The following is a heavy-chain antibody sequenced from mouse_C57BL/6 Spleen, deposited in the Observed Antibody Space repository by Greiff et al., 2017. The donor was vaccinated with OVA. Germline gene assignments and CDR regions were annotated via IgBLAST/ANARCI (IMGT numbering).Heavy chain of an antibody. D-gene: IGHD1-1*02. CDR2: INPNNGGT. Sequence: VQLQQSGPELVKPGASVKIPCKATGYTFTDYNMDWVKQSHGKSLEWIGDINPNNGGTIYNQKFKGKATLTVDKSSSTAYMELRSLTSEDTAVDYCARGDGWWLYFDVWGTGTTLTVSS. CDR1: GYTFTDYN. CDR3: ARGDGWWLYFDV. J-gene: IGHJ1*03. V-gene: IGHV1-18*01.